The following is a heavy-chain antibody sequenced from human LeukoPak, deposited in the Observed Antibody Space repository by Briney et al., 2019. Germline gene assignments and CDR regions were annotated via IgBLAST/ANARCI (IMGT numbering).Heavy chain of an antibody. Sequence: SETLSLTCAVYGGSFSGYYWSWIRQPPGKGLEWIGEINHSGSTNYNPSLKSRVTISVDTSKNQFSLKLSSVTVADTAVYYCARGLPMIVVRWGAIDYWGQGTLVTVSS. CDR3: ARGLPMIVVRWGAIDY. J-gene: IGHJ4*02. CDR1: GGSFSGYY. V-gene: IGHV4-34*01. CDR2: INHSGST. D-gene: IGHD3-22*01.